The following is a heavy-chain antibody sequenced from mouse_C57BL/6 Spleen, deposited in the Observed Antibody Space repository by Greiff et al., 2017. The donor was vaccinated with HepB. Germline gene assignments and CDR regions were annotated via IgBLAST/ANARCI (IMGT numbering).Heavy chain of an antibody. CDR3: ARRPVARGGAMDY. D-gene: IGHD1-1*01. Sequence: VQLQQPGAELVMPGASVKLSCKASGYTFTSYWMHWVKQRPGQGLEWIGEIDPSDSYTNYNQKFKGKSTLTADKSSSTAYMQLSSLTSEDSAVYYCARRPVARGGAMDYWGQGTSVTVSS. CDR2: IDPSDSYT. CDR1: GYTFTSYW. V-gene: IGHV1-69*01. J-gene: IGHJ4*01.